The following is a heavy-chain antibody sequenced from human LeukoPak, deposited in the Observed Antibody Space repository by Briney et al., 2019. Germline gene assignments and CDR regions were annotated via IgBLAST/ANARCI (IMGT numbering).Heavy chain of an antibody. J-gene: IGHJ5*02. CDR1: GYSISSGYY. Sequence: SETLSLTCTVSGYSISSGYYWGWIRQPPGKGLEWIGSIYHSGGTYYNPSLKSRVTISVDTSKNQFSLKLSSVTAADTAVYYCARWVAVRFDPWGQGTLVTVSS. CDR2: IYHSGGT. CDR3: ARWVAVRFDP. V-gene: IGHV4-38-2*02. D-gene: IGHD2-15*01.